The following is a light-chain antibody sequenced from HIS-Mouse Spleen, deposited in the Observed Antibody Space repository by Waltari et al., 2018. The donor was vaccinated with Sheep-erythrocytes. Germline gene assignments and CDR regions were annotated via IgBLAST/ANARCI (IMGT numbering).Light chain of an antibody. J-gene: IGLJ2*01. CDR3: YSTDSSGNGV. CDR2: EDS. CDR1: ALPKKY. Sequence: SYELTQPPSVLVSPGQTARITCSGDALPKKYAYWYQQKSGQAPVLVIYEDSKRPSGNPERFSGSSTGTMATWTISGAQVEDEAGYYCYSTDSSGNGVFGGGTKLTVL. V-gene: IGLV3-10*01.